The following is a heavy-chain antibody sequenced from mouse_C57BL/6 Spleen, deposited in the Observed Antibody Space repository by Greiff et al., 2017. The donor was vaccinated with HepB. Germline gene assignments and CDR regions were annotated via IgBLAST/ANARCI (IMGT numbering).Heavy chain of an antibody. J-gene: IGHJ1*03. CDR1: GYTFTSYW. D-gene: IGHD2-5*01. V-gene: IGHV1-52*01. CDR2: IDPSDSET. CDR3: ARWDYSNYEDFDV. Sequence: QVHVKQPGAELVRPGSSVKLSCKASGYTFTSYWMHWVKQRPIQGLEWIGNIDPSDSETHYNQKFKDKATLTVDKSSSTAYMQLSSLTSEDSAVYYCARWDYSNYEDFDVWGTGTTVTVSS.